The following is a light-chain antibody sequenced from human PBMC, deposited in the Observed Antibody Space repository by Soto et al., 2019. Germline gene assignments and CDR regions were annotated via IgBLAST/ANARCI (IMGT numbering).Light chain of an antibody. CDR3: SSYTSSSLYV. CDR2: DVS. J-gene: IGLJ1*01. CDR1: SSDIGGYNY. V-gene: IGLV2-14*01. Sequence: QSALTQPASVSGSPGQSITISCTGTSSDIGGYNYVSWYQQHPGKAPQLIIYDVSNRPSGVSNRFSGSKSGNTASLTISWLQADDQADYYCSSYTSSSLYVFGTGTKLTVL.